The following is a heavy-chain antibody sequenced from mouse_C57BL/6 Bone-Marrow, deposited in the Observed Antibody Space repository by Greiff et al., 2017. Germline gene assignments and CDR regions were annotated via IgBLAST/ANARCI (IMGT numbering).Heavy chain of an antibody. D-gene: IGHD1-1*01. V-gene: IGHV1-77*01. CDR3: ARAHYYGSSYVNAMDY. J-gene: IGHJ4*01. CDR1: GYTFTDYY. Sequence: QVQLQQSGAELVKPGASVKISCKASGYTFTDYYINWVKQRPGQGLEWIGKIGPGSGSTYYNEKFKGKATLTADKSSSTAYMQLSSLTSEDSAVYFCARAHYYGSSYVNAMDYWGQGTSVTVSS. CDR2: IGPGSGST.